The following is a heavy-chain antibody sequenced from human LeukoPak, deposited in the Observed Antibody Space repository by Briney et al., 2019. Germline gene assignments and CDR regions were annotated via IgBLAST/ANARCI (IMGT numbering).Heavy chain of an antibody. CDR3: ATDYCSSTSCYWVNWFDP. D-gene: IGHD2-2*01. CDR2: FDPEDGET. CDR1: GYTLTELS. J-gene: IGHJ5*02. V-gene: IGHV1-24*01. Sequence: GASVKVSCKVSGYTLTELSMHWVRQAPGKGLEWMGGFDPEDGETIYAQKFQGRVTMTEDTSTDTAYMELSSLRSEDTAVYYCATDYCSSTSCYWVNWFDPWGQGTLVTVSS.